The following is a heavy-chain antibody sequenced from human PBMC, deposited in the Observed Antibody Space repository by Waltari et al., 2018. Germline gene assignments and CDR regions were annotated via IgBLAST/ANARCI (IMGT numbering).Heavy chain of an antibody. CDR2: IGGSTGST. CDR3: AKDITGTTLHPYYYYYYGMDV. D-gene: IGHD1-7*01. Sequence: EVQLVESGGGLVQPGGSLRLSCTASGFTFSSYGMTWVRQAPGKGLEWVSAIGGSTGSTNYADSVRGRFTISRDNSKNTLYLQMNSLRAEDTAVYYCAKDITGTTLHPYYYYYYGMDVWGQGTTVTVSS. CDR1: GFTFSSYG. J-gene: IGHJ6*02. V-gene: IGHV3-23*04.